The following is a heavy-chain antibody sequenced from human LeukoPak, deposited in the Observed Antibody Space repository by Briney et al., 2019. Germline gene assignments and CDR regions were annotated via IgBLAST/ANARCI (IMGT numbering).Heavy chain of an antibody. D-gene: IGHD3-22*01. CDR3: AGGYYYDRGADY. Sequence: PPETLSLTCTVSGGSISSSSYYWGWIRQPPGKGLEWIENIYYSGSTYYNPSLKSRVTISVDTSKNQFSLKLSSVTAADTAVYYCAGGYYYDRGADYWGQGTLVTVSS. CDR1: GGSISSSSYY. V-gene: IGHV4-39*01. J-gene: IGHJ4*02. CDR2: IYYSGST.